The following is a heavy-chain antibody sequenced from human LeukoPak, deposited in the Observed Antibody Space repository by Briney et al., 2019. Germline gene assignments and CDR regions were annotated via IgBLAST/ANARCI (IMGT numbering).Heavy chain of an antibody. D-gene: IGHD6-19*01. J-gene: IGHJ6*03. V-gene: IGHV4-34*01. CDR3: ARVLPRSSGWYGDYYYYMDV. CDR2: INHSGSA. Sequence: PSETLSLTCAVYGGYFRGYYWSWIRQAPGKGLEWIGEINHSGSAYYNPSLKSRVTISVDTSKNQFSLKLSSVTDADTAVYYCARVLPRSSGWYGDYYYYMDVWGKRTTVTDSS. CDR1: GGYFRGYY.